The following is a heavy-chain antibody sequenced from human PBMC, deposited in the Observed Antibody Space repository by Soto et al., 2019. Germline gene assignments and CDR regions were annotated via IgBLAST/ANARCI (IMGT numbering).Heavy chain of an antibody. J-gene: IGHJ4*02. CDR3: ARGRADIVATILYYFDY. CDR2: IYSGGST. Sequence: GGSLRLSCAASGFTVSSNYMSWVRQAPGKGLEWVSVIYSGGSTYYADSVKGRFTISRDNSKNTLYLQMNSLRAEDTAVYYCARGRADIVATILYYFDYWGQGNLVTVSS. CDR1: GFTVSSNY. V-gene: IGHV3-66*01. D-gene: IGHD5-12*01.